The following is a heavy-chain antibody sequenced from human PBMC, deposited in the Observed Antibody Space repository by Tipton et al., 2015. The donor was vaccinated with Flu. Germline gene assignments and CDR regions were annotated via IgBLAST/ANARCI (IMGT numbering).Heavy chain of an antibody. V-gene: IGHV3-23*01. CDR3: AKDRSGDYGDPLWD. J-gene: IGHJ4*02. CDR2: ISGTGGYT. CDR1: GFTFSRNA. Sequence: SLRLSCATSGFTFSRNAMTWVRQAPGRGLQWVSGISGTGGYTYYADSVKGRFTISRDNSKNTRYLQMNSLRAEDTAVYYCAKDRSGDYGDPLWDWGQGTLVTVSS. D-gene: IGHD3-16*01.